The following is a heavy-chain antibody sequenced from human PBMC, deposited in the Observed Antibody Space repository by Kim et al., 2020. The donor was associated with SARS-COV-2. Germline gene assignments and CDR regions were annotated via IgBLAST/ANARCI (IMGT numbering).Heavy chain of an antibody. V-gene: IGHV3-74*03. CDR3: GEGNLYDYGGNWFDP. CDR1: EVTFKTDW. Sequence: GGSLRLSCAVSEVTFKTDWMHWVWQAPGKGLERVARVNADGSSITYADSVKGRFTISRDNAQNTLDLQMDSLRPEDTAVSYCGEGNLYDYGGNWFDPWGQGTLVTVSS. CDR2: VNADGSSI. J-gene: IGHJ5*02. D-gene: IGHD3-16*01.